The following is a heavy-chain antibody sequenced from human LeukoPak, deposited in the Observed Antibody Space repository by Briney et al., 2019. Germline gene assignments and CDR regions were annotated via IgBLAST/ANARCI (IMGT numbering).Heavy chain of an antibody. CDR3: ARIERYSSGWYPSGYYYMDV. D-gene: IGHD6-19*01. J-gene: IGHJ6*03. CDR2: INPNSGGT. V-gene: IGHV1-2*02. CDR1: GYTFTGYY. Sequence: ASVKVSCKASGYTFTGYYMHWVRQAPGQGLEWMGWINPNSGGTNYAQKFQGRVTMTRDTSISTAYMELSRLRSDDTAVYYCARIERYSSGWYPSGYYYMDVWGKGTTVTVSS.